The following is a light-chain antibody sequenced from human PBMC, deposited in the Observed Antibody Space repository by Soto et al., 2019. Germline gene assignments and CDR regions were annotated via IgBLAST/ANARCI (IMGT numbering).Light chain of an antibody. Sequence: DIEMTQSPSTLSASVGDRVTITCRATQSLNIWLAWYQQKPGKAPKLLISKASSLESGVPSRFSGSGSGPEFSLPISSLQPDEFAPYYCQQYKAYSYTFGQGTKL. CDR2: KAS. CDR1: QSLNIW. CDR3: QQYKAYSYT. J-gene: IGKJ2*01. V-gene: IGKV1-5*03.